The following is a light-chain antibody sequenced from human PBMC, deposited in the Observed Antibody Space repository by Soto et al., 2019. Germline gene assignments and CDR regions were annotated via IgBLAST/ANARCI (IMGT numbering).Light chain of an antibody. Sequence: IQLTQSPSSLSASVGDRVTITCRAGQGISSYLAWYQQKPGKAPKLLIYAASTLQSGVPSRFSGSGSGTDFTLTISSLQPEDFAVYYCQQYNNWPPTWTFGQGTKVDI. CDR2: AAS. CDR3: QQYNNWPPTWT. V-gene: IGKV1-9*01. J-gene: IGKJ1*01. CDR1: QGISSY.